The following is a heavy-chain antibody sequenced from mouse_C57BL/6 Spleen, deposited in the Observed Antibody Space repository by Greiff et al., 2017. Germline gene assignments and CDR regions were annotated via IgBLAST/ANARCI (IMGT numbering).Heavy chain of an antibody. D-gene: IGHD2-1*01. CDR2: INYDGSST. CDR1: GFTFSDYY. Sequence: EVQLVESEGGLVQPGSSMKLSCTASGFTFSDYYMAWVRQVPEKGLEWVANINYDGSSTYYLDSLKSRFIISRDNAKNILYLQMSSLKSEDTATYYCARADYGNYLWYFDVWGTGTTVTVSS. J-gene: IGHJ1*03. CDR3: ARADYGNYLWYFDV. V-gene: IGHV5-16*01.